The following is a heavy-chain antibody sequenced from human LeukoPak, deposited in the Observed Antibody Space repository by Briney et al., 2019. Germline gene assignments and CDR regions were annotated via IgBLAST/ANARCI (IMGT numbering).Heavy chain of an antibody. V-gene: IGHV4-39*02. CDR1: GGSVSSRTYY. CDR2: VYYSGPA. D-gene: IGHD3/OR15-3a*01. CDR3: ARDVGTLRDFWAGYFSNWFDP. J-gene: IGHJ5*02. Sequence: SETLSLTCTVSGGSVSSRTYYWGWIRQPPGKGLEWIGTVYYSGPAYYNPSLTSRVSKSVDPSKSQCSLELSSVTAADTAVYFCARDVGTLRDFWAGYFSNWFDPWGQGTPVTVSS.